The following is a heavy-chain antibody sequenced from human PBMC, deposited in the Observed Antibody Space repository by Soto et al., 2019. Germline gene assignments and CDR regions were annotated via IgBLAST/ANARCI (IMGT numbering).Heavy chain of an antibody. V-gene: IGHV3-33*01. D-gene: IGHD4-17*01. Sequence: PGGSLRLSCAASGFTFSSYGMHWVRQAPGKGLEWVAVIWYDGSNKYYADSVKGRFTISRDNSKNTLYLQMNSLRAEDTAVYYCARDPYGGNSVGYYYYGMDVWGQGTTVTVSS. CDR2: IWYDGSNK. J-gene: IGHJ6*02. CDR1: GFTFSSYG. CDR3: ARDPYGGNSVGYYYYGMDV.